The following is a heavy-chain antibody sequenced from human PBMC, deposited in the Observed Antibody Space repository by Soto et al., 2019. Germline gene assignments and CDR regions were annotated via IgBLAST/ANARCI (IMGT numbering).Heavy chain of an antibody. V-gene: IGHV4-59*01. CDR1: GGSISSYY. Sequence: SETLSLTCTVSGGSISSYYWSWIRQPPGKGLEWIGYIYYSGSTNCNPSLKSRVTISVDTSKNQFSLKLSSVTAADTAVYYCARDLRIAARPEQLYYYYGMDVWGQGTTVTVSS. J-gene: IGHJ6*02. D-gene: IGHD6-6*01. CDR2: IYYSGST. CDR3: ARDLRIAARPEQLYYYYGMDV.